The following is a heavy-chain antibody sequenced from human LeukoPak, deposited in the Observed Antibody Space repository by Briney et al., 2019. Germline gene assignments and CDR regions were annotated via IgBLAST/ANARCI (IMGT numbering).Heavy chain of an antibody. J-gene: IGHJ3*01. CDR3: AHFRGGAFDF. Sequence: SETLSLTCTVSGRSISSSSYYWGWIRQPPGKGLEWIGSMYYSGSTYYNPSLKSRVTISVDTSKNQFALKLSSVTAADTAVYYCAHFRGGAFDFWGQGTMVTVSA. CDR1: GRSISSSSYY. V-gene: IGHV4-39*01. CDR2: MYYSGST. D-gene: IGHD3-16*01.